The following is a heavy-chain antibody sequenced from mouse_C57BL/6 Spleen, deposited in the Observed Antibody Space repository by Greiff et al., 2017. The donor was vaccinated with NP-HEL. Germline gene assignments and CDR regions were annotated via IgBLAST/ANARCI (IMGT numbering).Heavy chain of an antibody. J-gene: IGHJ2*01. CDR1: GFTFSSYA. V-gene: IGHV5-4*01. Sequence: EVHLVGSGGGLVKPGGSLKLSCAASGFTFSSYAMSWVRQTPEKRLEWVATISDGGSYTYYPDNVKGRFTISRDNAKNNLYLQMSHLKSEDTAMYYCARDYGSSPYYFDYWGQGTTLTVSS. CDR2: ISDGGSYT. D-gene: IGHD1-1*01. CDR3: ARDYGSSPYYFDY.